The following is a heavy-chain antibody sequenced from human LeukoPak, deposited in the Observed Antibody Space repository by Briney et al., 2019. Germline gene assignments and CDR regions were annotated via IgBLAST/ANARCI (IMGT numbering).Heavy chain of an antibody. CDR1: GGSISSYY. D-gene: IGHD2-15*01. V-gene: IGHV4-59*01. J-gene: IGHJ6*04. Sequence: SETLSLTYTVSGGSISSYYWSWIRQPPGQGLEWIGYIYYSGSTNYNPSLKSRVTISVDTSKNQFSLKLSSVTAADTAVYYCARDPGYCSGGSCSDYYYYGMDVWGKGTTVTVSS. CDR2: IYYSGST. CDR3: ARDPGYCSGGSCSDYYYYGMDV.